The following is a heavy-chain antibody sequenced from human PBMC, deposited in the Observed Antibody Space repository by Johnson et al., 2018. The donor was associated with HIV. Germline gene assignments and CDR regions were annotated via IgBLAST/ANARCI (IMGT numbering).Heavy chain of an antibody. CDR3: ARSYFDWLLLTAFDI. J-gene: IGHJ3*02. CDR2: ISYAGSNK. V-gene: IGHV3-30-3*01. Sequence: VQLVESGGGVVQPGRSLRLSCAASGFTFSSYTMHWVRQAPGKGLEWVAVISYAGSNKYYADSVKGRFTISRDNTKNTLYLQMHSLRAEDTAVYYCARSYFDWLLLTAFDIWGQGTMVTVSS. D-gene: IGHD3-9*01. CDR1: GFTFSSYT.